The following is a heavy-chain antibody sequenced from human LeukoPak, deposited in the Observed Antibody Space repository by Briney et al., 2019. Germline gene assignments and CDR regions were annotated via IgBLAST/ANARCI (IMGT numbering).Heavy chain of an antibody. J-gene: IGHJ4*02. D-gene: IGHD3-3*01. V-gene: IGHV3-23*01. CDR3: AKDTGQEWFLYYFDY. CDR1: GFTFSSYA. Sequence: GGSLRLSCAASGFTFSSYAMSWVRQAPGKGLEWVSAISGSGGSTYYADSVKGRFTISRDNSKNTLYLQMNSLRAEDTAVYYCAKDTGQEWFLYYFDYWGQGTLVTVSS. CDR2: ISGSGGST.